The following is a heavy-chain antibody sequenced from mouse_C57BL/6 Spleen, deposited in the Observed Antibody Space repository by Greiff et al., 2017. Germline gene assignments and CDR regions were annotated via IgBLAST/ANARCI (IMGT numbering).Heavy chain of an antibody. CDR1: GYTFTSYW. CDR3: ARNYYGSSYGYWYFDV. Sequence: QVQLQQSGAELVKPGASVKLSCKASGYTFTSYWMHWVKQRPGQGLEWIGMIHPNSGSTNYNEKFKSKATLTVDKSSSTAYMQLSSLTSEDSAVYYCARNYYGSSYGYWYFDVWGTGTTVTVSS. J-gene: IGHJ1*03. CDR2: IHPNSGST. V-gene: IGHV1-64*01. D-gene: IGHD1-1*01.